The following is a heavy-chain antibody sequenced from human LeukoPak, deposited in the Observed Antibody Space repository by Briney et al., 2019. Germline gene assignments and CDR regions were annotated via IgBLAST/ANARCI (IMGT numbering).Heavy chain of an antibody. CDR3: ARGLGYDSSGYRDY. CDR1: GFTVSSNY. Sequence: PGGSLRLSCAASGFTVSSNYMSWVRQAPGKGLEWVSVIYSGGSTYYADSVKGRFTISRDNSKNTLYLQMNSLRAEDPAVYYCARGLGYDSSGYRDYWGQGTLVTVSS. J-gene: IGHJ4*02. D-gene: IGHD3-22*01. CDR2: IYSGGST. V-gene: IGHV3-66*02.